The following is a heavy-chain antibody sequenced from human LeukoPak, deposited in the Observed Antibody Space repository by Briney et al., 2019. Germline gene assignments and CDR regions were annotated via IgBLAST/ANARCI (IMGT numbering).Heavy chain of an antibody. Sequence: PSETLSLTCTVSGGSISSGDYYWSWIRQPPGKGLEWIGYIYYSGSTYYNPSLKSRVTISVDTSKNQFSLKLSSVTAADTAVYYSARADIGRYYDSSGYWAYFDYWGQGTLVTVSS. CDR1: GGSISSGDYY. D-gene: IGHD3-22*01. CDR3: ARADIGRYYDSSGYWAYFDY. CDR2: IYYSGST. J-gene: IGHJ4*02. V-gene: IGHV4-30-4*01.